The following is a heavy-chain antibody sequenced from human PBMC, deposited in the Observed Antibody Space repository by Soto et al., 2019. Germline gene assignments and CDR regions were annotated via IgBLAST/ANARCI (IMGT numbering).Heavy chain of an antibody. D-gene: IGHD1-26*01. V-gene: IGHV3-11*01. J-gene: IGHJ3*02. CDR1: GFTFSDYY. CDR3: ARWELLGTGAFDI. CDR2: ISSSGSTI. Sequence: GGSLRLSCAASGFTFSDYYMSWIRQAPGKGLEWVSYISSSGSTIDYADSVKGRFTISRDNAKNLLYLQMNSLRAEDTAVYYCARWELLGTGAFDIWGQGTMVTVSS.